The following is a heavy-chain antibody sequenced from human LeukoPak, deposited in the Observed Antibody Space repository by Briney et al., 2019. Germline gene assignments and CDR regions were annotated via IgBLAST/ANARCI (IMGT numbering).Heavy chain of an antibody. V-gene: IGHV4-4*07. CDR1: GGSISSYY. D-gene: IGHD6-13*01. J-gene: IGHJ4*02. CDR2: IYSIGST. Sequence: SETLSLTCTVSGGSISSYYWSWIRQPAGKGLEWIGRIYSIGSTNYNPSLKSRVTMSVDTSKNQFSLRLRSVTAADTAVYYCARQIASAGTAGFDFWGQGALVTVSS. CDR3: ARQIASAGTAGFDF.